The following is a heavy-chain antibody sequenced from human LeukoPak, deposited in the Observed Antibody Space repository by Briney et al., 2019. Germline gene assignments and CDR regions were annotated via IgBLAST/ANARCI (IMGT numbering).Heavy chain of an antibody. V-gene: IGHV3-66*01. CDR2: IYSGGRT. J-gene: IGHJ4*02. CDR3: ARAGPSSSWHQFDY. CDR1: GFNVSRNY. D-gene: IGHD6-13*01. Sequence: GGSLRLSCAASGFNVSRNYMSWVRQAPGRGLEWVSVIYSGGRTYYADSVKGRFTISRDNSKNTLCLQMNRLRAEDTAVYYCARAGPSSSWHQFDYWGQGTLVTVSS.